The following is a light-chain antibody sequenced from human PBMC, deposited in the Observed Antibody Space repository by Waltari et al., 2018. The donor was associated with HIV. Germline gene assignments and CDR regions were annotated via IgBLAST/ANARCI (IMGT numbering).Light chain of an antibody. V-gene: IGKV3-20*01. CDR3: QHYDSSVT. J-gene: IGKJ5*01. CDR2: GAS. CDR1: QSVSSSS. Sequence: EIVLTQSPGTLSLSPGERVTLTCRASQSVSSSSLIWYQQKPGQAPRLLIYGASSRATGIPDRFSGSGSGTYFTLTISRLDPEDFAVYYCQHYDSSVTFGQGTRLEIK.